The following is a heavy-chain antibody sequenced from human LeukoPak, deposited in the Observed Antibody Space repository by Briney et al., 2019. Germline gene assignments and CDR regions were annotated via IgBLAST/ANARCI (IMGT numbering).Heavy chain of an antibody. Sequence: SETLSLTCTVSGGSISSYYWSWIRQPPGKGLEWIGYIYYSGSTNYNPSLKSRVTISVDTSKNQFSLKLSSVTAADTAVYYCARRGSSGLFDYWGQGTLVTVSS. D-gene: IGHD3-22*01. CDR1: GGSISSYY. V-gene: IGHV4-59*01. J-gene: IGHJ4*02. CDR2: IYYSGST. CDR3: ARRGSSGLFDY.